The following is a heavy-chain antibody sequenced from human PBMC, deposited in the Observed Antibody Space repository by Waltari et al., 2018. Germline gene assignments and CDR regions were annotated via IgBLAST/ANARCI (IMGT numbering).Heavy chain of an antibody. Sequence: TLKESGPXMVKPRQTLTLTCTVSGXSLTTSGVAVXWIRQPPGQALDWLAVIYWDDDKRYNXSLKTRLTVPQDXSKXQVVLXMXNMDPVDTXXYFCXLRRIESYFRXELALDSXGQGTLVTVXS. CDR3: XLRRIESYFRXELALDS. CDR1: GXSLTTSGVA. CDR2: IYWDDDK. D-gene: IGHD1-26*01. J-gene: IGHJ4*02. V-gene: IGHV2-5*02.